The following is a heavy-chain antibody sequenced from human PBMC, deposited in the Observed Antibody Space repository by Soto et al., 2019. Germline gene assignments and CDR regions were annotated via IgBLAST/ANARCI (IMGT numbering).Heavy chain of an antibody. V-gene: IGHV4-39*01. J-gene: IGHJ4*02. Sequence: SETLSLTCTVSGGSISSSSNYWGWIRQPPGKGLEWIGSIYYSGSNYYNPSLKSRVTISIDTSKNQFSLKLSSVTAADTAVYYCARLRDSSSISPFDYWGQGTLVTVSS. D-gene: IGHD6-6*01. CDR3: ARLRDSSSISPFDY. CDR1: GGSISSSSNY. CDR2: IYYSGSN.